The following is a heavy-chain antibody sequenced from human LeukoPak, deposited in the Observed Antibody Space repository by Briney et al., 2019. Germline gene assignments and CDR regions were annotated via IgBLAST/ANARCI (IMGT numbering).Heavy chain of an antibody. Sequence: GASVKVSCKASGYTFTSYGISWVRQAPGQGLEWMGWISAYNGNTNYAQKRQGRVTMTTDTSTSTAYMELRSLRSDDTAVYYCARSLTYYYDSSGYWGEDYWGQGTLVTVSS. CDR3: ARSLTYYYDSSGYWGEDY. J-gene: IGHJ4*02. D-gene: IGHD3-22*01. CDR1: GYTFTSYG. CDR2: ISAYNGNT. V-gene: IGHV1-18*01.